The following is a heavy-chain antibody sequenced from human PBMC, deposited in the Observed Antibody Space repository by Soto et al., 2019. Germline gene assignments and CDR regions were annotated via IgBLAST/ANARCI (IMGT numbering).Heavy chain of an antibody. J-gene: IGHJ4*02. CDR2: ISYDGSNK. CDR1: GFTFSSYG. CDR3: ANIFWFGESYFAPFDY. V-gene: IGHV3-30*18. D-gene: IGHD3-10*01. Sequence: GGSLRLSCAASGFTFSSYGMHWVRQAPGKGLEWVAVISYDGSNKYYADSVKGRFTISRDNSKNTLHLQMNSLRAEDTAVYYCANIFWFGESYFAPFDYWGQGTLVTVSS.